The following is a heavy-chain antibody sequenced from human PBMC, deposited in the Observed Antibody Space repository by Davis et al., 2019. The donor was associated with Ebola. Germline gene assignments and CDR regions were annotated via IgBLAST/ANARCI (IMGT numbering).Heavy chain of an antibody. CDR3: ARDLAVGSILELPVFDY. J-gene: IGHJ4*02. CDR2: IKQDGSDK. D-gene: IGHD1-7*01. V-gene: IGHV3-7*01. CDR1: AFSFSSYA. Sequence: GESLKISCAASAFSFSSYAMHWVRQAPGKGLEWVANIKQDGSDKYYVDSVKGRFTISRDNAKNSLYLQMNSLRAEDTAVYYCARDLAVGSILELPVFDYRGQGTLVTVSS.